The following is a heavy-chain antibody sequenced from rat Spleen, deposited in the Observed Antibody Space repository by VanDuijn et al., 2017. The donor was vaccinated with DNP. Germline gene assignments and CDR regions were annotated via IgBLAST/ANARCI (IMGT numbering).Heavy chain of an antibody. D-gene: IGHD1-10*01. CDR2: ISPGGGTI. CDR3: ATGPITTFAY. CDR1: GFTFSNYY. Sequence: VQLVESGGGFVQPGRSLKLSCAASGFTFSNYYMAWVRQAPTKGLELVAYISPGGGTIYYRDSVRGRFTISRDYAKSTLYLQMDSLRSEDTATYYCATGPITTFAYWGQGTLVTVSS. V-gene: IGHV5-27*01. J-gene: IGHJ3*01.